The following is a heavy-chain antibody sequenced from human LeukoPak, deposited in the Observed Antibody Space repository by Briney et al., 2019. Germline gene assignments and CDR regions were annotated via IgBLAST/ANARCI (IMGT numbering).Heavy chain of an antibody. CDR2: ISSSSSYT. CDR3: AREFSHYYGSGSYRYYFDY. D-gene: IGHD3-10*01. CDR1: AFTVSDYY. Sequence: GGSLRLSCAASAFTVSDYYMSWIRQAPGKGLEWVSYISSSSSYTNYADSVKGRFTISRDNAKNSLYLQMNSLRAEDTAVYYCAREFSHYYGSGSYRYYFDYWGQGTLVTVSS. V-gene: IGHV3-11*06. J-gene: IGHJ4*02.